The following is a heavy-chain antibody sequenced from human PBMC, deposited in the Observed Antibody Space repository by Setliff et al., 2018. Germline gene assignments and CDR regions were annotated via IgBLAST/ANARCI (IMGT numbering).Heavy chain of an antibody. V-gene: IGHV4-38-2*01. D-gene: IGHD5-12*01. CDR1: GYSISSGYY. J-gene: IGHJ4*02. CDR3: ARRLSGLRGFVY. Sequence: SETLSLTCAVSGYSISSGYYWGWIRQPPGKGLEWIGSIYRSGSTYYNPSLKSRVTISVDTSKNQFSLKLSSVTAADTAVYYCARRLSGLRGFVYWGQGTLVTVSS. CDR2: IYRSGST.